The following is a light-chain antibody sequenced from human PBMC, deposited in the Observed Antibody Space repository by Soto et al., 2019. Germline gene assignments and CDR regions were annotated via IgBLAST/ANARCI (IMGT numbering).Light chain of an antibody. CDR3: KTNNDWPRM. CDR2: GAY. J-gene: IGKJ1*01. CDR1: QSVSSN. Sequence: IVMTQSPATLSVSPGERATLSCRASQSVSSNLAWYQPKPGQAHRLLIAGAYTRAIGTQSRVSGSGSGTKFTLTGRRLDAEDFAVYYCKTNNDWPRMFGQGTKVDIK. V-gene: IGKV3-15*01.